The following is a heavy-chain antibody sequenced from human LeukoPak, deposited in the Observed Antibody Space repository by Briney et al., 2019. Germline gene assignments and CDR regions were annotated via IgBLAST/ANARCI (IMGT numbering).Heavy chain of an antibody. D-gene: IGHD3-10*01. CDR1: RYTFTGYY. V-gene: IGHV1-2*02. J-gene: IGHJ6*03. CDR3: ARVPDYYGSGSYYYYYYMDV. CDR2: INPNSGGT. Sequence: ASVKVSCKASRYTFTGYYMHWVRQAPGQGLEWMGWINPNSGGTNYAQKFQGRVTMTRDTSISTAYMELSRLRSDDTAVYYCARVPDYYGSGSYYYYYYMDVWGKGTTVTISS.